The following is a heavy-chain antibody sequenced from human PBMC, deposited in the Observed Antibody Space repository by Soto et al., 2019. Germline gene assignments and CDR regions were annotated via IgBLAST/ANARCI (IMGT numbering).Heavy chain of an antibody. Sequence: PSETLSLTCTVSGGSISSSSYYWGWIRQPPGKGLEWIGSIYYSGSTYYNPSLKSRVTRSVDTSKNQFSLKLSSVTAADTAVYYCARLCSWALGYSYGSDWGFDYWGQGTLVTFSS. CDR1: GGSISSSSYY. CDR3: ARLCSWALGYSYGSDWGFDY. J-gene: IGHJ4*02. D-gene: IGHD5-18*01. V-gene: IGHV4-39*01. CDR2: IYYSGST.